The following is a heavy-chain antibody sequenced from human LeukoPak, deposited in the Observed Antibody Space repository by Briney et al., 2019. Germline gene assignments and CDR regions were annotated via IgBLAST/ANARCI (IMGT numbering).Heavy chain of an antibody. CDR3: AREKRPYDSSGYYPGDYYYYGMDV. J-gene: IGHJ6*02. Sequence: PSESLSLTCTVSGGSISSSSYYWGWIRQPPGKGLEWFGSIYYIGSTYYNPYHKSQVTISVDTSKNQSSLKLSSVTAADTAVYYCAREKRPYDSSGYYPGDYYYYGMDVWGQGTTVTVSS. CDR1: GGSISSSSYY. CDR2: IYYIGST. D-gene: IGHD3-22*01. V-gene: IGHV4-39*07.